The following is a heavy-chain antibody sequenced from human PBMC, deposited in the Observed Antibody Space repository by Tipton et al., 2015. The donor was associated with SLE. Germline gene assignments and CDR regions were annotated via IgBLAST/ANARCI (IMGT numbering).Heavy chain of an antibody. D-gene: IGHD6-19*01. J-gene: IGHJ4*02. V-gene: IGHV3-7*03. CDR3: ARVSSGWFCDY. CDR1: GFTFSSHW. CDR2: INQDGSEK. Sequence: SLRLSCAASGFTFSSHWMSWVRQAPGKGLEWVANINQDGSEKYYVDSVKGRFTISRDNAKNSLYLQMNSLRAEDTAVYYCARVSSGWFCDYWGQGTLVTVSS.